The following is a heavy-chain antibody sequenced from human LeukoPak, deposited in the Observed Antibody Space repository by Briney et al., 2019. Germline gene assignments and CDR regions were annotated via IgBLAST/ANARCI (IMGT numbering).Heavy chain of an antibody. J-gene: IGHJ4*02. CDR2: INHSGST. CDR1: GGSFSGYY. V-gene: IGHV4-34*01. CDR3: ARRVSPYDSSGYYFDY. Sequence: SETLSLTCAVYGGSFSGYYWSWIRQPPGKGLEWIGEINHSGSTNYNPSLKSRVTISVDKSKNQFSLKLSSVTAADTAVYYCARRVSPYDSSGYYFDYWGQGTLVTVSS. D-gene: IGHD3-22*01.